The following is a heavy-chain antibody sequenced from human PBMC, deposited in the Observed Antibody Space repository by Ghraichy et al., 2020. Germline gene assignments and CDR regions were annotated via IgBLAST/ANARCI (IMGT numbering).Heavy chain of an antibody. CDR2: IYYSGSI. J-gene: IGHJ4*02. CDR3: AREGYYYDSGGYHYYYFDY. D-gene: IGHD3-22*01. Sequence: SETLSLTCTVSGGSISSDGFYWSWIRQHPGKGLEWIGYIYYSGSIYYNPSLKSRVTISVDTSENQFSLKLTSVTAADTAVYYCAREGYYYDSGGYHYYYFDYWGQGTLVTVSS. V-gene: IGHV4-31*03. CDR1: GGSISSDGFY.